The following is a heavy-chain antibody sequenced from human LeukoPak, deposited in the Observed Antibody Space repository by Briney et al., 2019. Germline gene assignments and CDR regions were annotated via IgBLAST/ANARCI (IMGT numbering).Heavy chain of an antibody. CDR2: ITGSGSAI. D-gene: IGHD4-23*01. J-gene: IGHJ4*02. V-gene: IGHV3-48*03. CDR3: ARDRGVYGGNSYRFDY. Sequence: GGFLRLSCAASGFTFSSYEMNWVRQAPGKGLEWVSYITGSGSAIYYADSVKGRFTISRDNAKNSLYLQMNSLRVEDTAVYYCARDRGVYGGNSYRFDYWGQGTLVTVSS. CDR1: GFTFSSYE.